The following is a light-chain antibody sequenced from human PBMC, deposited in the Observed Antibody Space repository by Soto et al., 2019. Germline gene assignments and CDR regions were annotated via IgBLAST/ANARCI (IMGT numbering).Light chain of an antibody. Sequence: QLVLTQSPSASASLGASVKLTCTLSSGHSTYAIAWHQQQPEQGPRYLMKLNSDGSHSKGDGIPDRFSGSSSGAARYLTISSLQSEDEAYYYCQTWGTGPWVFGGGTKLTVL. J-gene: IGLJ3*02. V-gene: IGLV4-69*01. CDR3: QTWGTGPWV. CDR1: SGHSTYA. CDR2: LNSDGSH.